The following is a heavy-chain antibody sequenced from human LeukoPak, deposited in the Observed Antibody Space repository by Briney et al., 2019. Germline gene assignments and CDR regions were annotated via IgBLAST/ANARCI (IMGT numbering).Heavy chain of an antibody. CDR2: IYPGDSDT. CDR3: ARHVVKGSYQNDAFDI. J-gene: IGHJ3*02. CDR1: GYSFTSYW. D-gene: IGHD3-16*02. V-gene: IGHV5-51*01. Sequence: GESLKISCKGSGYSFTSYWIGWMRQMPGKGLEWMGIIYPGDSDTRYSPSFQGQVTISADKSISTAYLQWSSLKASDTAMYYCARHVVKGSYQNDAFDIWGQGTMVTVSS.